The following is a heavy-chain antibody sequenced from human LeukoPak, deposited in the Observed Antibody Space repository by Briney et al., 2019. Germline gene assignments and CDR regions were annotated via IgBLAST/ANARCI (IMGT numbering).Heavy chain of an antibody. J-gene: IGHJ4*02. CDR2: IKPKTDGETT. D-gene: IGHD2-21*01. Sequence: GGSLRLSCAASGFTFSSSAMSWVRQAPGKGLEWVGRIKPKTDGETTEYAAPVKDRFSISRDDSKSMVYLQMNSLKTEDTAIYYCITPLPYSAQGGQGTLVTVSS. CDR3: ITPLPYSAQ. CDR1: GFTFSSSA. V-gene: IGHV3-15*01.